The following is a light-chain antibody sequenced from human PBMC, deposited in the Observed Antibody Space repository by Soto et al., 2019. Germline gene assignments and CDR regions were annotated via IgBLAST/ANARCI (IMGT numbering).Light chain of an antibody. Sequence: QSVLTQPPSVSGAPGQRVTISCTGSSSNIGAGYDVHWYQELPGKAPKLLMYDNSNRPSGVPDRFSGSKSGASASLAITGLQAEDEADYYCQSYDSLNDHVIFGGGTKLTVL. CDR3: QSYDSLNDHVI. CDR2: DNS. J-gene: IGLJ2*01. V-gene: IGLV1-40*01. CDR1: SSNIGAGYD.